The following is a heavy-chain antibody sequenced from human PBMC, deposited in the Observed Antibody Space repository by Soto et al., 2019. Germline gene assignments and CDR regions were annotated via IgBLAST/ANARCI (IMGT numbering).Heavy chain of an antibody. CDR1: GFTFGRYA. Sequence: EVQLFESGGGLVQPGGSLRLSCAASGFTFGRYAMTWVRQAPGKGLEWVSGINGNGGDTYYADSVKGRFTISRDNPKNTVYVQMNSLRVEDTAVYYCANIYDVCSRHHDSVDVWGQGTFVIVSS. CDR3: ANIYDVCSRHHDSVDV. D-gene: IGHD3-3*01. J-gene: IGHJ3*01. V-gene: IGHV3-23*01. CDR2: INGNGGDT.